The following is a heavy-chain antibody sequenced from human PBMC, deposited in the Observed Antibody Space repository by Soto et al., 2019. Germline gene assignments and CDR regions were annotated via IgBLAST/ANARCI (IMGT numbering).Heavy chain of an antibody. D-gene: IGHD2-15*01. CDR1: GFSLSTNRVA. V-gene: IGHV2-5*02. Sequence: SGPTLVNPTHTLTMTCSFSGFSLSTNRVALGWIREPAGKALECLALIYWDDDKRYNPSLKSRLAITKDTSKNQVVLTMTNMDPVDTGTYYCASRLVADLLGNHFDPWGQGILVTVSS. J-gene: IGHJ5*02. CDR3: ASRLVADLLGNHFDP. CDR2: IYWDDDK.